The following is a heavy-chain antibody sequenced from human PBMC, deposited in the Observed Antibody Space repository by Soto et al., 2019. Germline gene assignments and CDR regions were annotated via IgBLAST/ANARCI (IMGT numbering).Heavy chain of an antibody. CDR3: ARGGYCSGGSCYHESYYYYGMDV. Sequence: EVQLVESGGGLVQPGGSLRLSCAASGFTFSSYWMSWVRQAPGKGLEWVANIKQDGSEKYYVDSVKGRFTISRDNAKNSLYLQMNSVRAEDTAVYYCARGGYCSGGSCYHESYYYYGMDVWGQGTTVTVSS. V-gene: IGHV3-7*05. J-gene: IGHJ6*02. CDR1: GFTFSSYW. D-gene: IGHD2-15*01. CDR2: IKQDGSEK.